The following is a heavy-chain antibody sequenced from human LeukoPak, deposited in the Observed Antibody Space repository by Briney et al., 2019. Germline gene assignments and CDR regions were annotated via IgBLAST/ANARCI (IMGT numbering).Heavy chain of an antibody. CDR1: GYTLTELS. J-gene: IGHJ6*02. CDR3: ATALTSYCTNGVCPPITNYHYYGMDV. D-gene: IGHD2-8*01. CDR2: FDPEDGET. Sequence: ASVKVSCKVSGYTLTELSMHWVRQAPGKGLEWMGGFDPEDGETIYAQKFQGRVTMTEDTSTDTAYMELSSLRSEDTAVYYCATALTSYCTNGVCPPITNYHYYGMDVWGQGTTVTVSS. V-gene: IGHV1-24*01.